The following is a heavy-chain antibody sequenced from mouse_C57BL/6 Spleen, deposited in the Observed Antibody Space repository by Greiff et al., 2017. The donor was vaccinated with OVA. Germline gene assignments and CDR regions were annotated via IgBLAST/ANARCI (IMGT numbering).Heavy chain of an antibody. D-gene: IGHD2-4*01. CDR3: ARNYDYDVGAMDY. CDR2: IHPNSGST. J-gene: IGHJ4*01. CDR1: GYTFTSYW. Sequence: QVQLKQPGAELVKPGASVKLSCKASGYTFTSYWMQWVKQRPGQGLEWIGMIHPNSGSTNYNEKFKSKATLTVDKSSSTAYMQLSSLTSEDSAVYYCARNYDYDVGAMDYWGQGTSVTVSS. V-gene: IGHV1-64*01.